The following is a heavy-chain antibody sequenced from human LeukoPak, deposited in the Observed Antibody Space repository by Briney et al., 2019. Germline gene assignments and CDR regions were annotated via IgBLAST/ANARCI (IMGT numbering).Heavy chain of an antibody. D-gene: IGHD6-6*01. CDR2: ITGSGDGT. V-gene: IGHV3-23*01. CDR3: VKGFVHPTYYFDY. Sequence: PGRSLRLSCAASGFTFGSYAMMWVRQAPGKGLEWVSSITGSGDGTYYTDSVRGRFTISRDNSKDTLYLQMNSLRAEDTAVYFCVKGFVHPTYYFDYWGQGTLVTVSS. CDR1: GFTFGSYA. J-gene: IGHJ4*02.